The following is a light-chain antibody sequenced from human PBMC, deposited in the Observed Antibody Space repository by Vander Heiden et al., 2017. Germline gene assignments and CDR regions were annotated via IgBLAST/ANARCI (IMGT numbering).Light chain of an antibody. J-gene: IGKJ3*01. CDR2: CAS. Sequence: DIQMTQSPSSVSASVGDRVTLTCRASQGVSTWIAWYQQRPVKAPLLLLSCASNLQDGVPSRSSGTGSPTHFTLTITSLLPQDFATYYCQQSDSFRLTFGPATKVHIK. CDR1: QGVSTW. CDR3: QQSDSFRLT. V-gene: IGKV1-12*01.